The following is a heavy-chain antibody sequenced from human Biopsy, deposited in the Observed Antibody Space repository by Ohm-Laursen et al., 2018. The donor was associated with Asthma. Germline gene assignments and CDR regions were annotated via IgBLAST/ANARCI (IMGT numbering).Heavy chain of an antibody. D-gene: IGHD3-9*01. CDR1: GYTFINYA. CDR3: ARTYFDFLTGQVHDAFAM. CDR2: INAGDGNT. J-gene: IGHJ3*02. Sequence: SVKVSCKASGYTFINYAIHWVRQAPGQRLEWMGWINAGDGNTKYSQKFQGRVTITRDTSASTAYMDLSSLRSEDTAVYYCARTYFDFLTGQVHDAFAMWGQGTMVTVSS. V-gene: IGHV1-3*01.